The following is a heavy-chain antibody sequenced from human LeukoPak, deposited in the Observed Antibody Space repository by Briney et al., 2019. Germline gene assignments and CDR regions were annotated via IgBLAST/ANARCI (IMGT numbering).Heavy chain of an antibody. CDR3: ARDPSDWNYYFDY. Sequence: PGGSLRLSCAASGFIFSSYEMNWVRQAPGKGLEWVSYISSSGTTIYYADSVRGRFTISRDNAKNSLCLQMNNLRAEDTAVYFCARDPSDWNYYFDYWGQGTLVTVSS. D-gene: IGHD1-7*01. V-gene: IGHV3-48*03. CDR2: ISSSGTTI. CDR1: GFIFSSYE. J-gene: IGHJ4*02.